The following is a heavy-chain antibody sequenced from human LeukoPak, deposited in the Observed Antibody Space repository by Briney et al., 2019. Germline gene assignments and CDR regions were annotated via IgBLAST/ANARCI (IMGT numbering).Heavy chain of an antibody. J-gene: IGHJ4*02. CDR1: GGTFSSYA. Sequence: SVKVSCKASGGTFSSYAISWVRQAPGQGLEWMGGIIPIFGTANYAQKFQGRVTTTADESTSTAYMELSSLRSEDTAVYYCARGGLPDCSSTSCPNPHFDYWGQGTLVTVSS. CDR2: IIPIFGTA. V-gene: IGHV1-69*13. D-gene: IGHD2-2*01. CDR3: ARGGLPDCSSTSCPNPHFDY.